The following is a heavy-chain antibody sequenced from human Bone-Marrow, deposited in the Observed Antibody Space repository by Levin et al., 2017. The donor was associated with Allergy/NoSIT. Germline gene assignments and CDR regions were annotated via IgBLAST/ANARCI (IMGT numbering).Heavy chain of an antibody. CDR2: IYYSGST. CDR1: GGSISSSSYY. V-gene: IGHV4-39*07. D-gene: IGHD6-13*01. J-gene: IGHJ5*02. CDR3: ARGYSSSWLNWFDP. Sequence: SETLSLTCTVSGGSISSSSYYWGWIRQPPGKGLEWIGSIYYSGSTYYNPSLKSRVTISVDTSKNQFSLKLSSVTAADTAVYYCARGYSSSWLNWFDPWGQGTLVTVSS.